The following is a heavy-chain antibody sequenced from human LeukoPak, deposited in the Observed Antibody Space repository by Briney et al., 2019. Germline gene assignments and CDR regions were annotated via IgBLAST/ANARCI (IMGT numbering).Heavy chain of an antibody. CDR1: GFIFNNYA. CDR2: ISGNGVDT. J-gene: IGHJ4*02. V-gene: IGHV3-23*01. D-gene: IGHD6-19*01. CDR3: AKLYSSGRYYFDY. Sequence: GGSLRLSCAASGFIFNNYAMSWVRQAPGKGLEWVSTISGNGVDTYYADSVRGRFTISRDNPKNTLYLQMNSLRVEDTAVYHCAKLYSSGRYYFDYWGQGTLVTVSS.